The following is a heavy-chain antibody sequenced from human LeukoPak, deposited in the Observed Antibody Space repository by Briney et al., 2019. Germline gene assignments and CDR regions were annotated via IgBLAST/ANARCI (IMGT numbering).Heavy chain of an antibody. Sequence: SVEVSCKASGGTFISYAISWVRQAPGQGVEWMGRIIPIFGTANYAQKFQGRVTITTDESTSTAYMELSSLRSEDTAVYYCAREVYSYGYARFDYWGQGTLVTVSS. CDR1: GGTFISYA. D-gene: IGHD5-18*01. CDR2: IIPIFGTA. J-gene: IGHJ4*02. CDR3: AREVYSYGYARFDY. V-gene: IGHV1-69*05.